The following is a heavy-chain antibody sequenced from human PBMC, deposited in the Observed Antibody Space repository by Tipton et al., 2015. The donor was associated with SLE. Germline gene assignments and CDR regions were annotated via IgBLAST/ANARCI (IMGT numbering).Heavy chain of an antibody. CDR3: AKVTVTSFGSDAFDI. CDR2: ITTFGGST. D-gene: IGHD4-17*01. Sequence: SLRLSCAASRFPFSSSAMSWVRQAPGKGLEWASTITTFGGSTYYADSVKGRFTISRDNSKNTLYLQMNSLRAEDTAVYFCAKVTVTSFGSDAFDIWGQGTMVTVSS. J-gene: IGHJ3*02. V-gene: IGHV3-23*01. CDR1: RFPFSSSA.